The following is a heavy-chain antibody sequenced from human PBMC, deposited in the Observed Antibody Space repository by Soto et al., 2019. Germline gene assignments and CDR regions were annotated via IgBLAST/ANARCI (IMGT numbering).Heavy chain of an antibody. CDR2: ISGTSPST. CDR3: GIRIFGGEY. D-gene: IGHD3-3*01. CDR1: GFTFSAYA. V-gene: IGHV3-23*01. J-gene: IGHJ4*02. Sequence: EVQLLESGGGLVQPGGSLRLSCAASGFTFSAYAMSWVRQAPGKGLEWVSAISGTSPSTYYADSVQGRFTISRDSSRKTLFLQMNPLEAGDPAVYFCGIRIFGGEYWGQGPQVPV.